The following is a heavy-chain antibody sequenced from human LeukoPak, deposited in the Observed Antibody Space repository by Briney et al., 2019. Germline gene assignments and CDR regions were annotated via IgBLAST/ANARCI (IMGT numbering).Heavy chain of an antibody. CDR2: INHSGST. CDR1: GGSFSGYY. CDR3: ARRAHDYGDYGWFDP. J-gene: IGHJ5*02. V-gene: IGHV4-34*01. Sequence: SETLSLTCAVYGGSFSGYYWSWIRQPPGKGLEWIGEINHSGSTNYNPSLKSRVTISVDTSKNQFSLKLSSVTAADTAVYYCARRAHDYGDYGWFDPWGQGTLVTVSS. D-gene: IGHD4-17*01.